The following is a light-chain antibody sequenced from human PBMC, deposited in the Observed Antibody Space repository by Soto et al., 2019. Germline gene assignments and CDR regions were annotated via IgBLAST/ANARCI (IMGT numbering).Light chain of an antibody. J-gene: IGKJ1*01. CDR2: AAS. V-gene: IGKV1-39*01. CDR3: QQCYSTLRA. CDR1: QSISSY. Sequence: DIQMTQSPSSLSASVGDRVTITCRASQSISSYLDWYQQKPGKAPKLLIYAASSLQSGVPSRFSGSGSGTDFTLTISSLQPEDFSTYYCQQCYSTLRAFGQRTKVEIK.